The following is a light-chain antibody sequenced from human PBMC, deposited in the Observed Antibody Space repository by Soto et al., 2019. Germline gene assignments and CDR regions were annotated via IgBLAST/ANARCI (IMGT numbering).Light chain of an antibody. J-gene: IGKJ1*01. CDR2: AAS. Sequence: DIQMTQSPSSLSASEGDRVTITCRASQDIRNDLVWYQQKPGKAPKRLIYAASSLQSGVPSRFSGSGSGTEFTLTISSLQPEDFATYSCLQHNTYPWTLGQGTKVDIK. CDR1: QDIRND. V-gene: IGKV1-17*01. CDR3: LQHNTYPWT.